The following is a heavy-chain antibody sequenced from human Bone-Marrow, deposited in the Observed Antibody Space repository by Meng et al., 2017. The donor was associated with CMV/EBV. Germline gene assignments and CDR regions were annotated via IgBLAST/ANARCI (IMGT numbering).Heavy chain of an antibody. CDR1: GFNFSSYW. Sequence: GESLKISCAASGFNFSSYWMHWVRQAPGKGLVWVSRINSDGSSTSYADSVKGRFTISRDKAKNTLYLQMNSLRAEDTAVYYCAREVGATAAGLGYWGQGTLVTVSS. CDR2: INSDGSST. V-gene: IGHV3-74*01. D-gene: IGHD1-26*01. CDR3: AREVGATAAGLGY. J-gene: IGHJ4*02.